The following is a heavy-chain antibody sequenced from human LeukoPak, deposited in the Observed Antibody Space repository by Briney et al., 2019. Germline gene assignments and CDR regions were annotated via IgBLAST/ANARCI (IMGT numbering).Heavy chain of an antibody. CDR2: IKQDV. V-gene: IGHV3-7*01. CDR1: GFTFSTYW. J-gene: IGHJ4*02. D-gene: IGHD3-10*01. CDR3: ARDAYGSGSHFDY. Sequence: GGSLRLSCAASGFTFSTYWMTWVRQAPGKGLEGVANIKQDVDSVKGRFTISRDSAKNSLYLQMNSLRAEDTAVYYCARDAYGSGSHFDYWGQGTLVTVSS.